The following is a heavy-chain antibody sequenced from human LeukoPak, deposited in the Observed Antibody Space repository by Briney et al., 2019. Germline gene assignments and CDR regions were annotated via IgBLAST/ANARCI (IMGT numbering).Heavy chain of an antibody. D-gene: IGHD1-26*01. Sequence: PSETLSLTCAVSGGSITTTNWWGWVRQPPGKGLEWIGEVHLSGATNYNPSLESRVSMSIDKSKNHLSLEVTSVTAADTAIYYCTRESGAFSPFGFWGQGTLLTVSS. J-gene: IGHJ4*02. CDR2: VHLSGAT. CDR3: TRESGAFSPFGF. V-gene: IGHV4-4*02. CDR1: GGSITTTNW.